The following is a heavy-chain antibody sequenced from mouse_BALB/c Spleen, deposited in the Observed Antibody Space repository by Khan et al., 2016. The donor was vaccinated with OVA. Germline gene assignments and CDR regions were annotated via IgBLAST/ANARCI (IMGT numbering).Heavy chain of an antibody. CDR3: ARGGYGSFGY. CDR1: GYIFTSYM. Sequence: QVQLQQSGAELARPGASVKMSCKASGYIFTSYMIHWVKQRPGQGLEWIGDINPISDYNNYNQKFKDKATLTADKSSSTAYMQLSSLTSEDSAVYYCARGGYGSFGYWGQGTLVTVSA. J-gene: IGHJ3*01. V-gene: IGHV1-4*01. D-gene: IGHD1-1*01. CDR2: INPISDYN.